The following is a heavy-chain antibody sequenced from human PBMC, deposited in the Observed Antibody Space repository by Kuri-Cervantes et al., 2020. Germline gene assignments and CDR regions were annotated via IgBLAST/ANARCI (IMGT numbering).Heavy chain of an antibody. V-gene: IGHV3-48*01. J-gene: IGHJ4*02. CDR2: ISSSSSTI. Sequence: GGSLRLSCAASGFTFSSYSMNWVRQAPGKGLEWISYISSSSSTIYYADSVKGRFTISRDNAKNSLYLQMNSLRAEDTAVYYCAREFDSSGWFLFDYWGQGTLVTVSS. D-gene: IGHD6-19*01. CDR1: GFTFSSYS. CDR3: AREFDSSGWFLFDY.